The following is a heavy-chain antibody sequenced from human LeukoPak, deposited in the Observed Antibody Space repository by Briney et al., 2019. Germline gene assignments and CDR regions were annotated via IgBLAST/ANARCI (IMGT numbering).Heavy chain of an antibody. CDR1: GFPFSSYA. D-gene: IGHD6-13*01. V-gene: IGHV3-23*01. Sequence: GGSLRLSCAASGFPFSSYAMSWVRQAPGKGLEWVSAIVGDGGSTYYADSVKGRFTISRDNSNNTRYLQMNNLRAEDTAVYYCAKTHSSSWHPLDFWGQGTLVTASS. J-gene: IGHJ4*02. CDR2: IVGDGGST. CDR3: AKTHSSSWHPLDF.